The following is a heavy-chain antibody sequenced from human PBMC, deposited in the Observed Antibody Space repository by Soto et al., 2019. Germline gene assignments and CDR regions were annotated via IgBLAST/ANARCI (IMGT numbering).Heavy chain of an antibody. V-gene: IGHV1-46*01. J-gene: IGHJ6*02. CDR1: GYTFTSYY. CDR2: INPSGGST. Sequence: ASVKVSCKASGYTFTSYYMHWVRQAPGQGLEWMGIINPSGGSTSYAQKFQGRVTMTRDTSTSTVYMELSSLRSEDTAVYYCARDQIVVTAAIDGMDVWGQGNTVTVSS. CDR3: ARDQIVVTAAIDGMDV. D-gene: IGHD2-2*02.